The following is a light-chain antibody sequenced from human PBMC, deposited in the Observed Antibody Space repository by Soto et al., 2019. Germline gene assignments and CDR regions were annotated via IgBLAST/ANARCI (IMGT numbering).Light chain of an antibody. Sequence: QSVLTQPPSVSVAPGQSITLSCTGTISDVGGYNYVSWYQHHPGKAPKLMIFDVSNRPSGVSNRFSGSKSGNTASLTISGIQPEDEADYYCSSYTTSNTRQIVFGTGTKVTVL. V-gene: IGLV2-14*03. J-gene: IGLJ1*01. CDR2: DVS. CDR1: ISDVGGYNY. CDR3: SSYTTSNTRQIV.